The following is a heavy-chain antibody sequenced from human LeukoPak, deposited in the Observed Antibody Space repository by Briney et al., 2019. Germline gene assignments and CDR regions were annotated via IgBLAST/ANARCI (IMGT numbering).Heavy chain of an antibody. CDR3: ARDEWDLGAFDI. V-gene: IGHV1-69*05. D-gene: IGHD1-26*01. CDR1: GGTFSSYA. Sequence: ASVKVSCKASGGTFSSYAISWVRQAPGQGLEWMGGIIPIFGTANYAQKFQGRVTITTDESTSTAYMELSSLRSEDTAVYYCARDEWDLGAFDIWGQGTMVTVSS. J-gene: IGHJ3*02. CDR2: IIPIFGTA.